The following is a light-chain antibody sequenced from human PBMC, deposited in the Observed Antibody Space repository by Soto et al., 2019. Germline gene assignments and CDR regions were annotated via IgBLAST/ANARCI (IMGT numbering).Light chain of an antibody. CDR1: QSISSW. J-gene: IGKJ1*01. Sequence: DIQMTQSPSTLSASVGGRVTITCRASQSISSWLAWYQQKPGKAPKLLXYDASSLESGVPSRFSGSGSGTEFTLTISSLQPDDFATYYCQQYNSYSGTFGQGTKV. V-gene: IGKV1-5*01. CDR3: QQYNSYSGT. CDR2: DAS.